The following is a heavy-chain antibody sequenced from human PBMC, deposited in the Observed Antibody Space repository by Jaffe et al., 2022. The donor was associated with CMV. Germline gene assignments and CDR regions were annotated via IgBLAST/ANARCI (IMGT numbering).Heavy chain of an antibody. D-gene: IGHD6-13*01. Sequence: QVQLVESGGGVVQPGRSLRLSCAASGFTFSSYGMHWVRQAPGKGLEWVAVIWYDGSNKYYADSVKGRFTISRDNSKNTLYLQMNSLRAEDTAVYYCARDGYSSSHNWFDPWGQGTLVTVSS. J-gene: IGHJ5*02. CDR3: ARDGYSSSHNWFDP. V-gene: IGHV3-33*01. CDR2: IWYDGSNK. CDR1: GFTFSSYG.